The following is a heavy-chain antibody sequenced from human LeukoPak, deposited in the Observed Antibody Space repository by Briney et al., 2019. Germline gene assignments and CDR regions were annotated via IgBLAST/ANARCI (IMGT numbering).Heavy chain of an antibody. CDR2: IHTSGST. Sequence: SGTLSLTCIVSGGSISSYYWSWIRQPAGRGLEWIGQIHTSGSTNYNPSLKSRVAMSVDTSKNQFSLELSSVTAADTAVYYCAGRAQTTGWSFDYCGQGALVTVSS. D-gene: IGHD6-19*01. V-gene: IGHV4-4*07. CDR1: GGSISSYY. J-gene: IGHJ4*02. CDR3: AGRAQTTGWSFDY.